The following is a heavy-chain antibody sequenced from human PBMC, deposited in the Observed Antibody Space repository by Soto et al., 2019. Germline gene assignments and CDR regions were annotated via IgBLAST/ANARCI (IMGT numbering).Heavy chain of an antibody. CDR3: ARIGGSWTDDAFDI. V-gene: IGHV4-59*01. CDR2: IYYSGST. D-gene: IGHD2-15*01. CDR1: GGSISSYY. J-gene: IGHJ3*02. Sequence: QVQLQESGPGLVKPSETLSLTCTVSGGSISSYYWSWIRQPPGKGLEWIGYIYYSGSTNYNPSLKSRVTISVDTSKNQFSLKLSSVTAADTAVYYCARIGGSWTDDAFDIWGQGTMVTVSS.